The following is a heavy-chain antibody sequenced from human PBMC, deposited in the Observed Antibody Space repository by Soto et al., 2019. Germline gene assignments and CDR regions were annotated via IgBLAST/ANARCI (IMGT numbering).Heavy chain of an antibody. D-gene: IGHD2-15*01. J-gene: IGHJ4*02. V-gene: IGHV3-33*01. CDR3: ARDKGYCSDTSCPDFDY. CDR2: IWYDGSNK. Sequence: PGGSLRLSCAASGFTFSSYGMHWVRQAPGKGLEWVAVIWYDGSNKYYADSVKGRFTISRDTSTSTAYMELNSLRYEDTAVYYCARDKGYCSDTSCPDFDYWGQGTLVTVSS. CDR1: GFTFSSYG.